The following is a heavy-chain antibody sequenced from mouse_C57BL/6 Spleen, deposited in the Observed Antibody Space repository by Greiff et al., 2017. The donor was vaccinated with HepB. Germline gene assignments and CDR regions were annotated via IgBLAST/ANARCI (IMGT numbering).Heavy chain of an antibody. CDR1: GYTFTSYW. CDR2: IYPSDSET. Sequence: QVQLQQPGAELVRPGSSVKLSCKASGYTFTSYWMDWVKQRPGQGLEWIGNIYPSDSETHYNQKFKDKATLTVDKSSSTAYMQLSSLTSEDSAVYYCARSYDGYYEGYAMYYWGQGTSVTVSS. J-gene: IGHJ4*01. CDR3: ARSYDGYYEGYAMYY. D-gene: IGHD2-3*01. V-gene: IGHV1-61*01.